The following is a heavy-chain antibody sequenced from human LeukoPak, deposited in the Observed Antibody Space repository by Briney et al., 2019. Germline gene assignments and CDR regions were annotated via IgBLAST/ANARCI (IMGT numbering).Heavy chain of an antibody. J-gene: IGHJ6*02. CDR3: ARVVGYYGMDV. CDR2: ISSSSSYI. CDR1: GITVSSSY. V-gene: IGHV3-21*01. Sequence: GGSLRLSCAASGITVSSSYMSWVRQAPGKGLEWVSSISSSSSYIYYADSVKGRFTISRDNAKNSLYLQMNSLRAEDTAVYYCARVVGYYGMDVWGQGTTVTVSS.